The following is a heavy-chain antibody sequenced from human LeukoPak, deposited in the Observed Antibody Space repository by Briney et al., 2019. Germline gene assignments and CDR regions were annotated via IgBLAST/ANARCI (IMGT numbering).Heavy chain of an antibody. CDR2: IYYSGST. Sequence: SQTLSLTCTVSGGSISSGGYYWSWIRQHPGKGLEWIGYIYYSGSTYYNPSLKSRVTISVDTSKNQFSLKLSSVTAADTAVFYCAKERSGNSCGLKPFFDYGGRGPLVPVPS. J-gene: IGHJ4*02. D-gene: IGHD5-18*01. CDR1: GGSISSGGYY. V-gene: IGHV4-31*03. CDR3: AKERSGNSCGLKPFFDY.